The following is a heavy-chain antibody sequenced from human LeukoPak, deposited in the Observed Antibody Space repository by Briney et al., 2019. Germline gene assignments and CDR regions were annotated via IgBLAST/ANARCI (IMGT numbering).Heavy chain of an antibody. CDR3: ARAYVVVTAILWFDP. CDR1: GGSISSGGYY. Sequence: SQTLSLTCTVSGGSISSGGYYWSWIRQHPGKGLEWIGHIYYSGSTYYNPSLKSRVTISVDTSKNQFSLKLSSVTAADTAVYYCARAYVVVTAILWFDPWGQGTLVTVSS. D-gene: IGHD2-21*02. CDR2: IYYSGST. V-gene: IGHV4-31*03. J-gene: IGHJ5*02.